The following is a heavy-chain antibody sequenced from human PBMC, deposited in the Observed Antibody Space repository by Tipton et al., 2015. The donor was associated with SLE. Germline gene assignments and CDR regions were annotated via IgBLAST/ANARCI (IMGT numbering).Heavy chain of an antibody. CDR3: AREGCSGGSCYHNWFDP. D-gene: IGHD2-15*01. CDR1: GFTFSSYA. V-gene: IGHV3-7*01. Sequence: SLRLSCAASGFTFSSYAMSWVRQAPGKGLEWVANINQDGSEKYYVDSVKGRFTISRDSAKNSLYLQMNSLRAEDTGVYYCAREGCSGGSCYHNWFDPWGQGTLVTVSS. CDR2: INQDGSEK. J-gene: IGHJ5*02.